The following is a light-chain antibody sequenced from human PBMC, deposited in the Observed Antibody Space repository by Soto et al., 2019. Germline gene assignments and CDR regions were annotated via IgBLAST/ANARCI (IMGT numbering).Light chain of an antibody. CDR2: DAS. J-gene: IGKJ2*01. CDR3: QQRSNWPKT. CDR1: QSVSSY. Sequence: EIVLTQSPATLSLSPGERATLSCRASQSVSSYLAWYQQNPGQAPRLLIYDASNRATGIPARFSGSVSGTDFTLTISSLEPEDFAVYYCQQRSNWPKTFGQGTKLEIK. V-gene: IGKV3-11*01.